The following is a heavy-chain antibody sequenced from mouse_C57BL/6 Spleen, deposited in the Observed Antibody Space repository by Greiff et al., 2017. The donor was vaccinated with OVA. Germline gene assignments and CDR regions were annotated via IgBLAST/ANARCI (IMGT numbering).Heavy chain of an antibody. D-gene: IGHD1-3*01. CDR1: GYAFSSYW. CDR3: AREAHWYFDV. V-gene: IGHV1-80*01. Sequence: VQLQQSGAELVKPGASVKISCKASGYAFSSYWMNWVQQRPGKGLEWIGQIYPGDGDTNYNGKFKGKATLTADKSSSTAYMQLSSLTSEDSAVYFCAREAHWYFDVWGTGTTVTVSS. J-gene: IGHJ1*03. CDR2: IYPGDGDT.